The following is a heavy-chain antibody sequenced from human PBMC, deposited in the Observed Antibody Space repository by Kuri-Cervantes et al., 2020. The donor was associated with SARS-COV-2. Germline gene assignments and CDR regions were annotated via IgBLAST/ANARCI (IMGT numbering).Heavy chain of an antibody. CDR1: NDSISSSNW. CDR3: ARVRYYYGSGSVDP. CDR2: IYHSGST. D-gene: IGHD3-10*01. Sequence: SETLSLTCVVSNDSISSSNWWSWVRQPPGKGLEWIGEIYHSGSTNYNPSLKSRVTISIDKPKNQFSLKLSSVTAADTAVYYCARVRYYYGSGSVDPWGQGTLVTVSS. J-gene: IGHJ5*02. V-gene: IGHV4-4*02.